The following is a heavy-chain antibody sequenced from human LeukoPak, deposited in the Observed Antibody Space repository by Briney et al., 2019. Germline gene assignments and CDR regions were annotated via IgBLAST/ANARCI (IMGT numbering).Heavy chain of an antibody. J-gene: IGHJ6*04. CDR1: GDTFGTYA. CDR3: ARCIQLERRGEYYYYYGMDV. V-gene: IGHV1-69*17. CDR2: IIPFYGIT. D-gene: IGHD1-1*01. Sequence: SVKVSCKASGDTFGTYAITWVRQAPGKGLEWMGGIIPFYGITNYAENFQGRVTITADKSTNTAYMEVNSLKSEDTAVYFCARCIQLERRGEYYYYYGMDVWGRGTTVTVSS.